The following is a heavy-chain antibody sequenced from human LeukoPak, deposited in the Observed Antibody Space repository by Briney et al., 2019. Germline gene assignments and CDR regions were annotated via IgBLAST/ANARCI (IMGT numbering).Heavy chain of an antibody. J-gene: IGHJ5*02. D-gene: IGHD1-1*01. CDR2: IYPGDSDT. V-gene: IGHV5-51*01. CDR1: GYSFTSSW. CDR3: ARLLLERLWGWFDP. Sequence: GESLKISCKGSGYSFTSSWIGWVLQMPGKGLEWMGIIYPGDSDTRYSPSFQGQVTISADKSISTAYLQWSSLKASDTAMYYCARLLLERLWGWFDPWGQGTLVTVSS.